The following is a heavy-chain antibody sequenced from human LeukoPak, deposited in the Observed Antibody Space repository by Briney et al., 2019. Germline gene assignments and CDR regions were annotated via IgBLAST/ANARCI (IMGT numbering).Heavy chain of an antibody. V-gene: IGHV3-74*01. D-gene: IGHD3-3*01. Sequence: GGSLRLSCAASGFALSSHWMDWVRQAPGKGLEWVSRLDRDGSSISHADSVKGRFTISRDNAKNTLYLQMNSLRAEDTAVYYCARETILGIGLSDWGQGTLVTVSS. J-gene: IGHJ4*02. CDR2: LDRDGSSI. CDR3: ARETILGIGLSD. CDR1: GFALSSHW.